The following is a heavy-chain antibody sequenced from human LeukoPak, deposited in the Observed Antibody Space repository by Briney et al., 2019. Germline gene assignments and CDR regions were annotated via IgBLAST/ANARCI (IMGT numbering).Heavy chain of an antibody. J-gene: IGHJ4*02. Sequence: AGGSLRLSCAASGFTFSNARMSWVRQAPGKGLEWVGHIKSKTGGGTTDYAAPVKGRFTISRDDTENTLYLQMNSLKTEDTAVYYCRSDCSTTSCYNFDFWGQGTLVTVSS. CDR2: IKSKTGGGTT. V-gene: IGHV3-15*01. D-gene: IGHD2-2*02. CDR3: RSDCSTTSCYNFDF. CDR1: GFTFSNAR.